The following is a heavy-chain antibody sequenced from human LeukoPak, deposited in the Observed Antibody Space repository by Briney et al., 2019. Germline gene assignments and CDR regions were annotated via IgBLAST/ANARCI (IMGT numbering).Heavy chain of an antibody. D-gene: IGHD6-19*01. CDR3: AREPSAVAGYYYYGMDV. CDR1: GGSISSYY. Sequence: PSETLPLTCTVSGGSISSYYRSWIRQPAGKGLEWIGHIYTSGSTNYNPSLKSRVTMPVDTSKNQFSLKLSSVTAADTAVYYCAREPSAVAGYYYYGMDVWGQGTTVTVSS. J-gene: IGHJ6*02. CDR2: IYTSGST. V-gene: IGHV4-4*07.